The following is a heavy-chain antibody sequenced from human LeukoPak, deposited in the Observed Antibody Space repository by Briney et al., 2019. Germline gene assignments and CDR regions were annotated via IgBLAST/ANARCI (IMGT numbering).Heavy chain of an antibody. CDR3: AKKEIAAAVFDY. Sequence: GGSLRLSCAASGFTVSSNYMSWVRQAPGKGLEWVSVIYSGGSTYYADSVKGRFTISRDNSKNTLYLQMNSLRAEDTAVYYCAKKEIAAAVFDYRGQGTLVTVSS. J-gene: IGHJ4*02. D-gene: IGHD6-13*01. CDR2: IYSGGST. CDR1: GFTVSSNY. V-gene: IGHV3-66*01.